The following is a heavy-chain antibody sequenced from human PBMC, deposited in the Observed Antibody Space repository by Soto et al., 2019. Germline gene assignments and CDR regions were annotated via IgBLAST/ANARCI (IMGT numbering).Heavy chain of an antibody. CDR3: VSQRTTVPTQAYFDY. V-gene: IGHV4-39*01. CDR1: EGYVTNSSYY. D-gene: IGHD4-17*01. Sequence: SETQSHTCPVSEGYVTNSSYYWGWIRQSPGKGLEWIGSVYYRGRSYSKSSVKSRVTISVDTSKNRFSLSLNSVTASDTAVYFCVSQRTTVPTQAYFDYWGPGALVTVSS. CDR2: VYYRGRS. J-gene: IGHJ4*02.